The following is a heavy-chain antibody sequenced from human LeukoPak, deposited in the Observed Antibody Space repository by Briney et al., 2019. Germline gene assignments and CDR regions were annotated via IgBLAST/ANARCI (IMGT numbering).Heavy chain of an antibody. CDR2: IRSSGSTI. J-gene: IGHJ4*02. D-gene: IGHD1-26*01. CDR3: ARVGGSYLAIDY. CDR1: GFTFSSYE. V-gene: IGHV3-48*03. Sequence: GGSLRLSCAASGFTFSSYEMNWVRQAPGKGLEGVSYIRSSGSTIYYADSVKGRFTISRDNAKNSLYLQMNSLRAEDTAVYYCARVGGSYLAIDYWGQGTLITVSS.